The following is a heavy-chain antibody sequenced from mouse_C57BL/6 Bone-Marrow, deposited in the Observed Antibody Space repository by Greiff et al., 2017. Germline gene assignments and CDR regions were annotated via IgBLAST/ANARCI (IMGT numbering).Heavy chain of an antibody. CDR1: GYAFTNYL. V-gene: IGHV1-54*01. J-gene: IGHJ3*01. CDR2: INPGSGGT. CDR3: ARSGYDYDVPLCAY. Sequence: VQLQQSGAELVRPGTSVKVSCKASGYAFTNYLIEWVKQRPGQGLEWIGVINPGSGGTNYNEKFKGKATLTADKSSSTAYMQLSSLTSEDSAVYFCARSGYDYDVPLCAYWGQGTLVTVSA. D-gene: IGHD2-4*01.